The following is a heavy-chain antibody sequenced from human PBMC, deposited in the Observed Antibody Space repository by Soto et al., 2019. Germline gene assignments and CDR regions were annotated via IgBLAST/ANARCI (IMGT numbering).Heavy chain of an antibody. D-gene: IGHD2-15*01. CDR2: ISFSGGRT. CDR3: AKGGNCGGDSCYGHYYMDV. CDR1: GFTFSNYD. Sequence: GGSLRLSCAASGFTFSNYDMSWVRQAPGKGLECVSAISFSGGRTYYEDAVKGRFSISRDNSKNTLYLQMNSLRAEDTAVYYCAKGGNCGGDSCYGHYYMDVWGKGTTVTVSS. V-gene: IGHV3-23*01. J-gene: IGHJ6*03.